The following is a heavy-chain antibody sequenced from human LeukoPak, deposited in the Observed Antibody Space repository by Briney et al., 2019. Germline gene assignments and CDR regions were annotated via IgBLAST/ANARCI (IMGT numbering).Heavy chain of an antibody. Sequence: SETLSPTCAVYGGSFSGYYWTWIRQPPGKGLEWIGEINHSGSTNYNPSLKNRVTISVDTSKNQFSLNLNSVTAADTAVYYCARGGDIVVISSRFYYMDVWGKGTTVTVSS. CDR3: ARGGDIVVISSRFYYMDV. V-gene: IGHV4-34*01. CDR2: INHSGST. CDR1: GGSFSGYY. J-gene: IGHJ6*03. D-gene: IGHD2-2*01.